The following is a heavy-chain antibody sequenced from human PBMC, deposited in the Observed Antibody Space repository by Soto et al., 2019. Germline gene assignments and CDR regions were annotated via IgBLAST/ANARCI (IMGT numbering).Heavy chain of an antibody. J-gene: IGHJ4*02. Sequence: PSETLSITCSFSGASISNYYWSWIRQPPGKGLEWLGYIYDSGTTSYNPSLQSRVTISLDTSKNQFSLKLTSATAADTAVYYCARHLNYNYFDYWGQGTMVTVSS. V-gene: IGHV4-59*01. D-gene: IGHD3-10*01. CDR1: GASISNYY. CDR3: ARHLNYNYFDY. CDR2: IYDSGTT.